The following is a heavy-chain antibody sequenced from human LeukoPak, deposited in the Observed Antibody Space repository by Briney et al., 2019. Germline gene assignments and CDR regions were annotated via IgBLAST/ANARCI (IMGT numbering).Heavy chain of an antibody. D-gene: IGHD4-23*01. CDR2: INPNSGGT. CDR1: GYTFTGYY. Sequence: ASVKVSCKASGYTFTGYYMHWVRQAPGQGLEWMGWINPNSGGTNYAQKFQGRVTITTDESTSTAYMELSSLRSEDTAVYYCARGPTTVVTPGYYYYMDVWGKGTTVTVSS. J-gene: IGHJ6*03. V-gene: IGHV1-2*02. CDR3: ARGPTTVVTPGYYYYMDV.